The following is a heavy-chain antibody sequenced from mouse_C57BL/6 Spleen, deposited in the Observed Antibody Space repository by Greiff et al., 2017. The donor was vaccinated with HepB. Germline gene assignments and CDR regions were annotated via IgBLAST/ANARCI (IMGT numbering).Heavy chain of an antibody. Sequence: QVHVKQPGAELVRPGSSVKLSCKASGYTFTSYWMDWVKQRPGQGLEWIGNIYPSDSETHYNQKFKDKATLTVDKSSSTAYMQLSSLTSEDSAVYYCARAGDDWYFDVWGTGTTVTVSS. J-gene: IGHJ1*03. V-gene: IGHV1-61*01. CDR1: GYTFTSYW. CDR3: ARAGDDWYFDV. CDR2: IYPSDSET.